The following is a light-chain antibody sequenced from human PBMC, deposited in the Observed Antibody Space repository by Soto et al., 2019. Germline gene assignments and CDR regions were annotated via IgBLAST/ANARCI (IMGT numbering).Light chain of an antibody. CDR1: HSVGKY. V-gene: IGKV3-11*01. Sequence: EVVLTQSPATLSLSPGERAILSCRASHSVGKYLAWYQQKPGQTPRLLIYDASNRATGIPARFSGSGSETDFTLTISSLEPEDFAVYYCQQRKHWPPLTFGGGTKVEMK. J-gene: IGKJ4*01. CDR3: QQRKHWPPLT. CDR2: DAS.